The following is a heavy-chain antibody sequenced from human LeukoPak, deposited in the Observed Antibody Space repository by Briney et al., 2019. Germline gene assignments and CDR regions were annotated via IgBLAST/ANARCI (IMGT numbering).Heavy chain of an antibody. CDR3: AKAHGGAYYGSGIDY. CDR1: GFTFSSYG. Sequence: GGSLRLSCAASGFTFSSYGMSWVRQAPGKGLEWVSAISGSGGSTYYADSVKGRFTISRDNSKNTLYLQMNSLRAEDTAVYYCAKAHGGAYYGSGIDYWGQGTLVTVSS. D-gene: IGHD3-10*01. V-gene: IGHV3-23*01. CDR2: ISGSGGST. J-gene: IGHJ4*02.